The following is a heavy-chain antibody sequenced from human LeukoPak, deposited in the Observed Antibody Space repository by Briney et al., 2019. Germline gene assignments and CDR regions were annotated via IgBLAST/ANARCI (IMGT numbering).Heavy chain of an antibody. CDR2: ISGSGGST. CDR1: GFTFSSYA. V-gene: IGHV3-23*01. Sequence: GGSLRLSCAASGFTFSSYAMNWVRQAPGKGLEWVSAISGSGGSTYYADSVKGRFTISRDNSKNTPYLQMTSLRAEDTAVYYCARGGAARPDYWGQGTLVTVSS. J-gene: IGHJ4*02. D-gene: IGHD6-6*01. CDR3: ARGGAARPDY.